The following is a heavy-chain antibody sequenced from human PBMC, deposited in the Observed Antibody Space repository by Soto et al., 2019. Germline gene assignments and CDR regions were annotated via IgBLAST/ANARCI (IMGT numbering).Heavy chain of an antibody. Sequence: GGCLRLSCAASGFTFSSYAMSWVRQAPGKGLEWVSAISGSGGSTYYADSVKGRFTISRDNSKNTLYLQMNSLRAEDTAVYYCAKVPPSYYGSGSGYFDYWGQGTLVTVSS. CDR3: AKVPPSYYGSGSGYFDY. CDR1: GFTFSSYA. V-gene: IGHV3-23*01. D-gene: IGHD3-10*01. J-gene: IGHJ4*02. CDR2: ISGSGGST.